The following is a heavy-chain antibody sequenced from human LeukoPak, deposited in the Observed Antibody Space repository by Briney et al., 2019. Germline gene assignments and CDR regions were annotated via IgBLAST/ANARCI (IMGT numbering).Heavy chain of an antibody. V-gene: IGHV3-48*03. Sequence: GGSLTLSCAPSGFTFSSYEMNWVRQAPGKGLEWVSYISSSGSTRYYADSVKGRFTISRDNAKNSLYLQMNSLRAEDTAVYYCARVQTTVTTLDYWGQGTLVTVSS. D-gene: IGHD4-17*01. CDR1: GFTFSSYE. CDR3: ARVQTTVTTLDY. J-gene: IGHJ4*02. CDR2: ISSSGSTR.